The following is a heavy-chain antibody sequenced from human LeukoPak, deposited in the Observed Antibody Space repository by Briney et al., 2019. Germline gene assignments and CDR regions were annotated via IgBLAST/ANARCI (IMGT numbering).Heavy chain of an antibody. Sequence: VASVKVSCKASGYTFTGYYMHWVRQAPGQGLEWMGRINPNSGGTNYAQKFQSRVTMTRDTSISTAYMELSRLRSDDTAVYYCARGGYDFVYYYYGMDVWGQGTTVTVSS. D-gene: IGHD3-3*01. V-gene: IGHV1-2*06. J-gene: IGHJ6*02. CDR3: ARGGYDFVYYYYGMDV. CDR1: GYTFTGYY. CDR2: INPNSGGT.